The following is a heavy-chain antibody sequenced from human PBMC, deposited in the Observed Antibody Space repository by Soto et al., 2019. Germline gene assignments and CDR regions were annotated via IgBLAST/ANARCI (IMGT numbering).Heavy chain of an antibody. J-gene: IGHJ4*02. CDR2: IIPIFGTA. Sequence: SVKVSCKASGGTFSSYANSWMRQAPGQGLEWMGGIIPIFGTANYAQKFQGRVTITADESTSTAYMELSSLRSEDTAVYYCASSIAVAGNFDYWGQGTLVTVSS. D-gene: IGHD6-19*01. CDR1: GGTFSSYA. V-gene: IGHV1-69*13. CDR3: ASSIAVAGNFDY.